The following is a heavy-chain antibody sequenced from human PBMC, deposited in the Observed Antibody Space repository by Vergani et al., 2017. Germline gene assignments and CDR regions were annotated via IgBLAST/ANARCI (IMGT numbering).Heavy chain of an antibody. V-gene: IGHV4-34*01. CDR1: GGSFSGYY. Sequence: QVQLQQWGAGLLKPSETLSLTCAVYGGSFSGYYWSWIRQPPGKGLEWIGEIHHSGSTNYNPSLKSRVTISVDTSKNQISLKLSSVTAADTAVYYCARGSVRIVVVIGGDHDAFDIWGQGTMVTVSS. D-gene: IGHD3-22*01. J-gene: IGHJ3*02. CDR2: IHHSGST. CDR3: ARGSVRIVVVIGGDHDAFDI.